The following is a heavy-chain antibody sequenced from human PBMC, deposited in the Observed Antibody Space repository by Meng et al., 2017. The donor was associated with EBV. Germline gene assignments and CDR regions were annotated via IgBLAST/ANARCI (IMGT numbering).Heavy chain of an antibody. J-gene: IGHJ4*02. V-gene: IGHV3-30*18. CDR2: ISYDGSNK. CDR3: AKGDVYYYDSSGYPNY. CDR1: GFTFSSYG. Sequence: VQLVGFGGGVDQPWMSLRLSCAASGFTFSSYGMHWVRQAPGKGLEWVAVISYDGSNKYYADSVKGRFTISRDNSKNTLYLQMNSLRAEDTAVYYCAKGDVYYYDSSGYPNYWGQGTLVTVSS. D-gene: IGHD3-22*01.